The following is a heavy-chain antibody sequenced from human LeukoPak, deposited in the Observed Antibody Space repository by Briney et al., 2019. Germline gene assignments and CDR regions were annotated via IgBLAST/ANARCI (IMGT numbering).Heavy chain of an antibody. D-gene: IGHD1-26*01. J-gene: IGHJ4*02. CDR2: VDPEDGET. V-gene: IGHV1-69-2*01. CDR1: GYTFTDYY. CDR3: ATDSVGATLDY. Sequence: GATVKISCKASGYTFTDYYMHWVQQAPGKGLEWMGRVDPEDGETIYAEKLQGRVTITADTSTDTAYMELSSLRSEDTAVYYCATDSVGATLDYWGQGTLVTVSS.